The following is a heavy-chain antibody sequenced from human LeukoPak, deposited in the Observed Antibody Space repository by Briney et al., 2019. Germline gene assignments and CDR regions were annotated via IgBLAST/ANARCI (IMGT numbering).Heavy chain of an antibody. J-gene: IGHJ4*02. Sequence: GGSLRLSCAASGFTFSNYAMSWVRQAPGKGLEWVSGISRSGDSTFYTDSVKGRFTISRDNSKNTLYLQMNSLRAEDTAVYYCAKVYSSVWTHIGHFDYWGQGTLVTVSS. V-gene: IGHV3-23*01. D-gene: IGHD6-19*01. CDR1: GFTFSNYA. CDR3: AKVYSSVWTHIGHFDY. CDR2: ISRSGDST.